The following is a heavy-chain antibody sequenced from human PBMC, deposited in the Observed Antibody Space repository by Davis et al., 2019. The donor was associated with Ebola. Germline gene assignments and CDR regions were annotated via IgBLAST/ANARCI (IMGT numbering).Heavy chain of an antibody. V-gene: IGHV4-34*01. CDR2: INHSGST. Sequence: SETLSLTCAVYGGSFSGSYWSWIRQPPGKGLEWIGEINHSGSTNYSPSLTSRVTISVDTSKNQFSLKLSSVTAADTAVYYCARDQGLGWFDPWGQGILVTVSS. CDR1: GGSFSGSY. J-gene: IGHJ5*02. CDR3: ARDQGLGWFDP.